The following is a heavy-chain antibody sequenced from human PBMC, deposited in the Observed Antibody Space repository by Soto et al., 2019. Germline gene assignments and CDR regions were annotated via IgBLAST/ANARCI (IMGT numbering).Heavy chain of an antibody. Sequence: PGGSLRLSCAASGFTFSSYWMHWVRQAPGKGLVWVSRINSDGSSTSYADSVKGRFTISRDNAKNTLYLQMNSLRAEDTAVYYCARGRFYSGSPRAYFDYWGQGTLVTVSS. CDR2: INSDGSST. CDR3: ARGRFYSGSPRAYFDY. V-gene: IGHV3-74*01. J-gene: IGHJ4*02. D-gene: IGHD1-26*01. CDR1: GFTFSSYW.